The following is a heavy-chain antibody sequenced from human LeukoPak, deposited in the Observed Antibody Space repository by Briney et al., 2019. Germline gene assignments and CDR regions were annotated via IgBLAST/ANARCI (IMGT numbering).Heavy chain of an antibody. CDR3: ARDTPASGPYDAFDI. D-gene: IGHD1-26*01. CDR2: IYYGGST. CDR1: GGSISSSTYY. V-gene: IGHV4-39*07. Sequence: NPSETLSLTCSVSGGSISSSTYYWGWIRQPPGKGLEWIASIYYGGSTYYNPSLKSRVTISVDTSKNQFSLKLSSVTAADTAVYYCARDTPASGPYDAFDIWGQGTMVTVSS. J-gene: IGHJ3*02.